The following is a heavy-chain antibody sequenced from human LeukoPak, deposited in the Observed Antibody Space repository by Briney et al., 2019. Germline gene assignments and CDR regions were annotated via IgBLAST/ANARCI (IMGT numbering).Heavy chain of an antibody. J-gene: IGHJ4*02. V-gene: IGHV4-59*08. Sequence: PSETLSLTCTVSGGSISSYYWSWIRQPPGKGLEWIGYIYYSGSTNYKPSLKSRVTISVDTSKNQFSLKLSSVTAADTAVYYCVAGTWTLYYFDYWGQRTLVTVSS. CDR2: IYYSGST. CDR1: GGSISSYY. CDR3: VAGTWTLYYFDY. D-gene: IGHD6-13*01.